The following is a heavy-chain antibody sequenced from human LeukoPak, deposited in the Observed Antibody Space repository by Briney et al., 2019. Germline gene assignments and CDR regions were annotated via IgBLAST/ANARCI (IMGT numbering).Heavy chain of an antibody. CDR2: IIPIFGTA. V-gene: IGHV1-69*13. CDR3: ARAVLGSGSSYYGMDV. D-gene: IGHD3-10*01. J-gene: IGHJ6*04. CDR1: GGTFSSYA. Sequence: ASVKVSCKASGGTFSSYAISWVRQAPGQGLEWMGGIIPIFGTANYAQKFQGRVTITADESTSTAYMELSSLRSEDTAVYYCARAVLGSGSSYYGMDVWGKGTTVTVSS.